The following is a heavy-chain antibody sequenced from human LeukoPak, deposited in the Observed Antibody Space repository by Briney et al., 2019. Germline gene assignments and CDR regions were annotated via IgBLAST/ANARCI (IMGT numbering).Heavy chain of an antibody. Sequence: SETLSLTCTVSRGSLSSYYWNWIRQPPGTGLEWVGYIYYSGSTNYNPSLTSRVTISVDTSKNQFSLKLSSVTAADTAVYYCARSYGSGSYYRFDPWGQGILVTVSS. CDR3: ARSYGSGSYYRFDP. CDR1: RGSLSSYY. CDR2: IYYSGST. J-gene: IGHJ5*02. V-gene: IGHV4-59*01. D-gene: IGHD3-10*01.